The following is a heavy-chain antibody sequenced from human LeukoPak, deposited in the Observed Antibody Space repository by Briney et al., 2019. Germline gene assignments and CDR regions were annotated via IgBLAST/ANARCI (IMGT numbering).Heavy chain of an antibody. D-gene: IGHD2-2*01. CDR3: ARATLERHCSSTSCYPIDYYYYMDV. V-gene: IGHV3-11*04. CDR2: ISSSGSTI. CDR1: GFTFSDYY. Sequence: GGSLRLSCAASGFTFSDYYMSWIRQAPGKGLEWVSYISSSGSTIYYADSVKGRFTISRDNAKNSLYLQMNSLRAEDTAVYYCARATLERHCSSTSCYPIDYYYYMDVWGKGTTVTVSS. J-gene: IGHJ6*03.